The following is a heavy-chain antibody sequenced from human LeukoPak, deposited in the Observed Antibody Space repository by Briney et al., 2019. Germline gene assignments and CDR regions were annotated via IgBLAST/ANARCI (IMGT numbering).Heavy chain of an antibody. J-gene: IGHJ6*02. CDR3: AKDGYDFWSGTSYGMDV. CDR2: ISYDGSNK. Sequence: PGGSLRLSCAASGSTFSSYGMHWVRQAPGKGLEWVAVISYDGSNKYYADSVKGRFTVSRDNSKNTLYLQMNSLRAEDTAVYYCAKDGYDFWSGTSYGMDVWGQGTTVTVSS. CDR1: GSTFSSYG. V-gene: IGHV3-30*18. D-gene: IGHD3-3*01.